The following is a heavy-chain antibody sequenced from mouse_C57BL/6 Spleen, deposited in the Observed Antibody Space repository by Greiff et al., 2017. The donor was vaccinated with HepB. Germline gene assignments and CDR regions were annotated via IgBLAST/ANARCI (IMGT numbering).Heavy chain of an antibody. CDR2: ISNLAYSI. V-gene: IGHV5-15*01. CDR3: ARQGDGYTYAMDY. D-gene: IGHD2-3*01. CDR1: GFTFSDYG. J-gene: IGHJ4*01. Sequence: EVKLMESGGGLVQPGGSLKLSCAASGFTFSDYGMAWVRQAPRKGPEWVAFISNLAYSIYYADTVTGRFTISRENAKNTLYLEMSSLRSEDTAMYYCARQGDGYTYAMDYWGQGTSVTVSS.